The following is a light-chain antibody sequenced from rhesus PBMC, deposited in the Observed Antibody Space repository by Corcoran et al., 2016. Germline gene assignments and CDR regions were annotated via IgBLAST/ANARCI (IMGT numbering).Light chain of an antibody. J-gene: IGKJ2*01. V-gene: IGKV1-94*01. CDR2: ATS. CDR3: LQDYTLPFS. Sequence: DIQMTQSPSSLSASVGDRVTVTCRASQGIDKELSWYQQKPGKAPILLIYATSNLKTGVSSRFSGSGAVTDYTLTISSLQPEDVATYFCLQDYTLPFSFGQGTKVEIK. CDR1: QGIDKE.